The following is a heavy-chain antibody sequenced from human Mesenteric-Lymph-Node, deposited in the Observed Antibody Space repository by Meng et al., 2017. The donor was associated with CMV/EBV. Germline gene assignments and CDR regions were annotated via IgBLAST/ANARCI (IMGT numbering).Heavy chain of an antibody. D-gene: IGHD3-3*01. J-gene: IGHJ4*02. V-gene: IGHV3-53*01. CDR3: ARDPGRSSGYAYDY. Sequence: GESLKISCVVSGFVVNSNYMSWVRQAPGKGLEWVSGTYRGGTTYYADSVKGRFTISRDNSKNTLYLQMNSLRAEDTAVYYCARDPGRSSGYAYDYWGQGTLVTVSS. CDR1: GFVVNSNY. CDR2: TYRGGTT.